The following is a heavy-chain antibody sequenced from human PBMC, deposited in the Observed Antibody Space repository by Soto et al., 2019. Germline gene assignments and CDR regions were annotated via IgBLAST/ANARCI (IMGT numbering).Heavy chain of an antibody. CDR1: GFSFSDNW. CDR3: ARDGGMPGLYFDF. Sequence: GGSLRLSCAASGFSFSDNWMNWVRKAPGKGLEWVASIKQDGTERSYVDSVKGRFTISRDNAKNSLYLQVYSLRPEDTAVYYCARDGGMPGLYFDFWGQGTLVTVSS. V-gene: IGHV3-7*01. CDR2: IKQDGTER. D-gene: IGHD3-16*01. J-gene: IGHJ4*02.